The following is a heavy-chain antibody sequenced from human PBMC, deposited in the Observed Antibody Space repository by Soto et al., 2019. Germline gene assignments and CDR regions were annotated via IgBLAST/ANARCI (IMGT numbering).Heavy chain of an antibody. Sequence: ASVKVSCKASGYTFTGYYMHWVRQAPGQGLEWMGWINPNSGGTNYAQKFQGWVTMTRDTSISTAYMELRRLRSDDTAVYYCARQYCSGGSCYYGMDVWGQGTTVTVSS. CDR1: GYTFTGYY. CDR2: INPNSGGT. J-gene: IGHJ6*02. CDR3: ARQYCSGGSCYYGMDV. D-gene: IGHD2-15*01. V-gene: IGHV1-2*04.